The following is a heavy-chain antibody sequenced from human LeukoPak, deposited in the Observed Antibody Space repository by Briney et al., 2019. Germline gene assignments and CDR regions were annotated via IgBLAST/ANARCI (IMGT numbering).Heavy chain of an antibody. CDR2: IYHSGTA. D-gene: IGHD6-19*01. J-gene: IGHJ5*02. CDR1: GYSITSGYY. CDR3: ARGIRNQWLGFDP. Sequence: SETLSLTCTVSGYSITSGYYWGWIRPSPGKGLEWIGSIYHSGTAYYNPSLKSRVTISVDTSTNEFSLKLSSVTAADTAMYYCARGIRNQWLGFDPWGQGTLVTVSS. V-gene: IGHV4-38-2*02.